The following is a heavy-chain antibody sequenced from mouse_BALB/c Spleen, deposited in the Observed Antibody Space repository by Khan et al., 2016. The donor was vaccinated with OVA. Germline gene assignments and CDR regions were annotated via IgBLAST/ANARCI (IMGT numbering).Heavy chain of an antibody. V-gene: IGHV5-6-5*01. Sequence: EVELVESGGGLVKPGGSLKFSCAASGFTFSNYAMSWVRQTPEKRLEWVASISSGGSTSYPDSVKGRFTISRDNARSILYLQMSSLRSEDTAMYYCARDYWFTYWGQGTLVTVSA. CDR1: GFTFSNYA. J-gene: IGHJ3*01. CDR2: ISSGGST. CDR3: ARDYWFTY.